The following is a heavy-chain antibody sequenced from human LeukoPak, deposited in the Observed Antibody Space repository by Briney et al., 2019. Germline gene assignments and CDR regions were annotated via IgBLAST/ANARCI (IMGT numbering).Heavy chain of an antibody. Sequence: PSETLSLTCTVSGGSISGYYWSWIRQPPGKGREWIGYMYYSGNSKYNPSLKSRVTISVDTSKNQFSLKLSSVTAADTAVYYCARPNSGGSSWYDAFDIWGQGTMVTVSS. D-gene: IGHD6-13*01. CDR1: GGSISGYY. V-gene: IGHV4-59*08. CDR3: ARPNSGGSSWYDAFDI. J-gene: IGHJ3*02. CDR2: MYYSGNS.